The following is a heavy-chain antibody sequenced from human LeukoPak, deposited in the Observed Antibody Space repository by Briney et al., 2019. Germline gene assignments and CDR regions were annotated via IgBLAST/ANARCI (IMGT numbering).Heavy chain of an antibody. V-gene: IGHV4-61*02. CDR2: IYSTGST. CDR3: ASSDYRGTPFDY. Sequence: PSETLSLTCTVSGGSISSGGHYWSWIRQPAGKGLEYLGRIYSTGSTNYNPSLRSRVTISVDTSKNHFSLKLSSVTAADTAVYYCASSDYRGTPFDYWGQGTLVTVSS. D-gene: IGHD4-11*01. CDR1: GGSISSGGHY. J-gene: IGHJ4*02.